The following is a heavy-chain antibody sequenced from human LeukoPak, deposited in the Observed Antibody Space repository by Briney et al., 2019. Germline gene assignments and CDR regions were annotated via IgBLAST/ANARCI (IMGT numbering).Heavy chain of an antibody. CDR3: ARGGAGYYDQSGAFDI. Sequence: ASVKVSCKASGYTFTGYYMHWVRQAPGQGLEWMGWINPNSGGTNYAQKFQGRVTMTRDTSISTAYMELSRLRSDDTAVYYCARGGAGYYDQSGAFDIWGQGTMVTVSS. V-gene: IGHV1-2*02. CDR2: INPNSGGT. CDR1: GYTFTGYY. D-gene: IGHD3-22*01. J-gene: IGHJ3*02.